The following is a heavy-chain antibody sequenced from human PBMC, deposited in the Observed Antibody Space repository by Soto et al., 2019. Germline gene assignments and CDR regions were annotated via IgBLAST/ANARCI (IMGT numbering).Heavy chain of an antibody. CDR2: IYYSGST. V-gene: IGHV4-59*12. J-gene: IGHJ4*02. D-gene: IGHD4-17*01. Sequence: QVQLQESGPGLVKPSETLSLTCTVSGGSISSYYWSWIRQPPGKGLEWIGYIYYSGSTNYNPSLKSRVTMSVDTSKNQFSLKLSFVTAADTAVYYCARKDYGDYWPFDYWGQGTLVTVSS. CDR1: GGSISSYY. CDR3: ARKDYGDYWPFDY.